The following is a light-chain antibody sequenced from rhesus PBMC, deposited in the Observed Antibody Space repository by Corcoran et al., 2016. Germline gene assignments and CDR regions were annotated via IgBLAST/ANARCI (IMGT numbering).Light chain of an antibody. CDR2: EVS. CDR1: SRDIGGYNR. J-gene: IGLJ1*01. V-gene: IGLV2-13*03. CDR3: SSYASGSTFI. Sequence: QAAPTLSPSVSGSPGQSVTMSCHGTSRDIGGYNRFSWYQQHPGKAPKLMIYEVSKRPSGVSDRFSGAKSGNTASLTISGLQAEDAADYYCSSYASGSTFIFGARTRLTVL.